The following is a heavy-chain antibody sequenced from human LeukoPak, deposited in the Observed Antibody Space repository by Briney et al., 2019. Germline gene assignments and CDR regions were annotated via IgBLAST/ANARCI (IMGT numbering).Heavy chain of an antibody. V-gene: IGHV1-18*01. CDR1: GYTFTSYG. CDR3: ARQRSPDTYYYYMDV. J-gene: IGHJ6*03. D-gene: IGHD1-1*01. CDR2: ISAYNGNT. Sequence: ASVKVSCKASGYTFTSYGISWVRQAPGQGLEWMGWISAYNGNTNYAQKLQGRVTMTTDTSTSTDYMELRSLRSDDTAVYYCARQRSPDTYYYYMDVWGKGTTVTVSS.